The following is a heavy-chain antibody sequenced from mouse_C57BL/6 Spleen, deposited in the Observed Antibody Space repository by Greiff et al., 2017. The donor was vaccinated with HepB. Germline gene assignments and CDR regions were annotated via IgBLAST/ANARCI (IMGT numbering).Heavy chain of an antibody. V-gene: IGHV1-64*01. J-gene: IGHJ4*01. CDR3: ARRYYGSTYYAMDY. Sequence: QVQLKQPGAELVKPGASVKLSCKASGYTFTSYWMHWVKQRPGQGLEWIGMIHPNSGSTNYNEKFKSKATLTVDKSSSTAYMQLSSLTSEDSAVYYCARRYYGSTYYAMDYWGQGTSVTVSS. D-gene: IGHD1-1*01. CDR1: GYTFTSYW. CDR2: IHPNSGST.